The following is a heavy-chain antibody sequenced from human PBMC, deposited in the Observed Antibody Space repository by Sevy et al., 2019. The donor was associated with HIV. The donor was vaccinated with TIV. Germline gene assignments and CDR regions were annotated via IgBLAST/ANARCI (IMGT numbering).Heavy chain of an antibody. Sequence: SETLSLTCTVSGGSISSYYWSWIRQPPGKGLEWIGYIYYSGSTNYNPSLKSRVTISVDTAKNQFSLKLSSVTAADTAVYYCARGYYGSGSYPDYWGQGTLVTVSS. J-gene: IGHJ4*02. CDR1: GGSISSYY. CDR2: IYYSGST. CDR3: ARGYYGSGSYPDY. V-gene: IGHV4-59*01. D-gene: IGHD3-10*01.